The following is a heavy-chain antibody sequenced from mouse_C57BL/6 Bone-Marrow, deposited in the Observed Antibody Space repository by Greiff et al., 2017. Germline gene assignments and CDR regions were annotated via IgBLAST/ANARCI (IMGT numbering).Heavy chain of an antibody. CDR1: GFTFSDYG. CDR3: ARLRRHYFDY. Sequence: VQLKESGGGLVKPGGSLKLSCAASGFTFSDYGMHWVRQAPEKGLEWVAYISSGSSTIYYADTVKGRFTISRDNAKNTLFLQMTSLRSEDTAMYYCARLRRHYFDYWGQGTTLTVSS. CDR2: ISSGSSTI. D-gene: IGHD1-2*01. V-gene: IGHV5-17*01. J-gene: IGHJ2*01.